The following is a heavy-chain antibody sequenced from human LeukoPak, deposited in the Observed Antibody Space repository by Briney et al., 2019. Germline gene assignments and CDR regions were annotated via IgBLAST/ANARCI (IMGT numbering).Heavy chain of an antibody. CDR2: ISGSGTST. CDR1: GFTFSSYG. J-gene: IGHJ4*02. Sequence: GWSLRLYCAASGFTFSSYGMSWVRQAPGKGLEWVSTISGSGTSTNSANSVQGRFTISRDNSKNALYLQMNSLRAADTAIYYCAKLYTSAWYEDPIDHWGQGTLVTVSS. D-gene: IGHD6-19*01. CDR3: AKLYTSAWYEDPIDH. V-gene: IGHV3-23*01.